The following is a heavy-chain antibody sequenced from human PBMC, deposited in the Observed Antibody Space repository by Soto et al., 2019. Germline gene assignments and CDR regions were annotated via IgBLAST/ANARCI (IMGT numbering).Heavy chain of an antibody. V-gene: IGHV1-46*01. CDR3: ARARHISGPDY. CDR2: INPSGGST. CDR1: GYTFTSYY. D-gene: IGHD6-19*01. Sequence: QVQLVQSGAEVKKPGASVKVSCKASGYTFTSYYMHWVRQAPGQGLAWMGIINPSGGSTSYAEKFQGRVPMTRDTSTSTVYMELSSLRPEDTAVYYCARARHISGPDYWGQGTLVTRSS. J-gene: IGHJ4*02.